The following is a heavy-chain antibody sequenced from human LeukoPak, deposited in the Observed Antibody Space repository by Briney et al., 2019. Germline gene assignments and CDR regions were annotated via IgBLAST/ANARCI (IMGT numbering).Heavy chain of an antibody. D-gene: IGHD3-16*02. Sequence: GASVKVSCKASGGTFSSYAISWVRQAPGQGLEWMGGIIPIFGTANYAQKFQGRVTITADESTSTAYMELSSLRSEDTAVYYCATDIMITFGGVIVSDYWGQGTLVTVSS. CDR3: ATDIMITFGGVIVSDY. CDR2: IIPIFGTA. J-gene: IGHJ4*02. V-gene: IGHV1-69*13. CDR1: GGTFSSYA.